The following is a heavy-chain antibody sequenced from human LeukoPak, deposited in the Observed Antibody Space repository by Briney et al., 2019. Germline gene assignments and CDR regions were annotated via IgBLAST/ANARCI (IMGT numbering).Heavy chain of an antibody. CDR3: ARRIAYSSSWVVFDY. CDR1: GFTFTNSW. Sequence: GESLKISCKGSGFTFTNSWIGWVRQMPGIGLEWMGIIYPGDSDARYSPSFQGQVTISADKPTSTAYLQWSSLEASDTAIYYCARRIAYSSSWVVFDYWGQGTLVTVSS. D-gene: IGHD2-2*01. V-gene: IGHV5-51*01. J-gene: IGHJ4*02. CDR2: IYPGDSDA.